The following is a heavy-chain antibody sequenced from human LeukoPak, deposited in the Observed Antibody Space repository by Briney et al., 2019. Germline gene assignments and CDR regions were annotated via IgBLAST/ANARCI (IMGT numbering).Heavy chain of an antibody. Sequence: SETLSLSCTVSGGSISSYYWGWIRQPPGKGLEWIGSIYYSGSTFYTPSLKIRVTISVDTSKNQFSLKLSSVTAADTAVYYCARDRGIATGDNWGQGTLVTVSS. CDR3: ARDRGIATGDN. CDR1: GGSISSYY. V-gene: IGHV4-39*07. D-gene: IGHD6-13*01. J-gene: IGHJ4*02. CDR2: IYYSGST.